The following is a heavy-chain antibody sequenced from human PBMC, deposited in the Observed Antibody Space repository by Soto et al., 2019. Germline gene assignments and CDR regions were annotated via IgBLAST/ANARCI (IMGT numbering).Heavy chain of an antibody. CDR1: GFTVSSNY. Sequence: GGGLIQPGGSLSLSCAASGFTVSSNYMSWVRQAPGKGLEWVSTIYSNGNTYYADSVKGRFTISRDKSMNTLYLQMNSLRAEDTAVYYCARDFPLSEYRFSGSYYYNYWGQGTLVTVSS. J-gene: IGHJ4*02. CDR3: ARDFPLSEYRFSGSYYYNY. CDR2: IYSNGNT. D-gene: IGHD1-26*01. V-gene: IGHV3-53*01.